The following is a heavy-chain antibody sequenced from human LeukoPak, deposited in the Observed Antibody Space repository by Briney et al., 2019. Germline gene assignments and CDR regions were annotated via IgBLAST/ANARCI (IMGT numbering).Heavy chain of an antibody. V-gene: IGHV1-8*01. J-gene: IGHJ4*02. Sequence: GASVKVSCKASGYTFTGYDINWVRQATGQGLEWMGWMNPNSGNTGYAQKFQGRVTMTRNTSISTAYMELSSLRSEDTAVYYCARGFKDKLMAAIGSDFDYWGQGTLVTVSS. CDR2: MNPNSGNT. CDR1: GYTFTGYD. D-gene: IGHD5-24*01. CDR3: ARGFKDKLMAAIGSDFDY.